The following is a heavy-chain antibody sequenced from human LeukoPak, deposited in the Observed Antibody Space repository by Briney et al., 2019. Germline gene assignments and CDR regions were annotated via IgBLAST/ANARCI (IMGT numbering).Heavy chain of an antibody. J-gene: IGHJ5*02. D-gene: IGHD3-10*01. CDR1: VGSIIRYY. CDR3: ARAFWYYGSGSYIDP. Sequence: SGTLSLTCTGSVGSIIRYYWSWIRQPPGKGLEGIGYIYYSGSTNYNPSLMSRGTISVDTSKNQVSLKLSSVTAADTAVYYCARAFWYYGSGSYIDPWGQGTLVTVSS. CDR2: IYYSGST. V-gene: IGHV4-59*01.